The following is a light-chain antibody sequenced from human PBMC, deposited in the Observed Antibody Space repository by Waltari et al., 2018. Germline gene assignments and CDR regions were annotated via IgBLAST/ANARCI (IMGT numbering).Light chain of an antibody. J-gene: IGLJ2*01. V-gene: IGLV2-14*03. CDR1: TSNIGCYNY. CDR2: AVI. Sequence: YALTQPASVSGSPGQSITISCSGTTSNIGCYNYVPCYHQHPDTAPKLLIYAVIPRPSGVPYRVSGSKSVITASLSISGLQAEDEADYYCSSYTNAATVIFGGGTKLTVL. CDR3: SSYTNAATVI.